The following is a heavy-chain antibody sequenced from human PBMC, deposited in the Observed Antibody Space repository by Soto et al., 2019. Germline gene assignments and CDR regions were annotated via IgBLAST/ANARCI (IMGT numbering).Heavy chain of an antibody. J-gene: IGHJ5*02. CDR2: IYYSGST. Sequence: SETLSLTCTVSGGSISSSSYYWGWIRQPPGKGLEWIANIYYSGSTYYNPSLESRVTISVDTSKNQFSLKLGSVTAADTAVYYCARLVCGSCYAGGRNWIDPWGQGILVTVSS. CDR1: GGSISSSSYY. CDR3: ARLVCGSCYAGGRNWIDP. V-gene: IGHV4-39*01. D-gene: IGHD2-15*01.